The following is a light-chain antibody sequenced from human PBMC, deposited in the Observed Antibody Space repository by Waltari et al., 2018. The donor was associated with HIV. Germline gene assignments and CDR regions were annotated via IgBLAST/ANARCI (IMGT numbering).Light chain of an antibody. J-gene: IGLJ3*02. V-gene: IGLV1-44*01. CDR3: AAWDDSLNGRV. Sequence: QSVLTQPPSASGTPGQRVTISCSGSSSNIGSNTVNWYQQLPGTAPKLLIYSNNPRPSGVPARFSGSKSGTSASLAIIGLQSEDEADYYCAAWDDSLNGRVFGGGTKLTVL. CDR2: SNN. CDR1: SSNIGSNT.